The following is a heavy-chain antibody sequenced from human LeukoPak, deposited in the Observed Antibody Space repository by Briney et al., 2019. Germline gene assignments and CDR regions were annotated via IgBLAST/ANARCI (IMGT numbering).Heavy chain of an antibody. CDR3: ASAKLSSGRVDAFDI. CDR1: GYSFTSYW. J-gene: IGHJ3*02. Sequence: GESLKISCKGSGYSFTSYWIGWVRQMPGKGLEWMGIIYPGDSDTRYSPSFQGQVTISADKSISTAYLQWSSLKASDTAMYYCASAKLSSGRVDAFDIWGQGTMVTVSS. D-gene: IGHD3-16*01. V-gene: IGHV5-51*01. CDR2: IYPGDSDT.